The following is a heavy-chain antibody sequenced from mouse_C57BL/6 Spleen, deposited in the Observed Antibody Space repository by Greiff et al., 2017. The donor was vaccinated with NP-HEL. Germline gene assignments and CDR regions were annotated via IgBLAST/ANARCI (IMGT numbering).Heavy chain of an antibody. V-gene: IGHV2-9-1*01. CDR1: GFSLTSYA. D-gene: IGHD2-4*01. Sequence: VKLQESGPGLVAPSQSLSITCTVSGFSLTSYAISWVSQPPGKGLEWLGVIWTGGGTNYNSALKSRLSISKDNSKSQVFLKMNSLQTDDTARYYCARKYDYDGPSYAMDYWGQGTSVTVSS. J-gene: IGHJ4*01. CDR2: IWTGGGT. CDR3: ARKYDYDGPSYAMDY.